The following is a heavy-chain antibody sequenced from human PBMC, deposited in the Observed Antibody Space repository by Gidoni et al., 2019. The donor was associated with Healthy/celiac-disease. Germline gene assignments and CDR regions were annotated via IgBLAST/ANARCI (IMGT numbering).Heavy chain of an antibody. CDR2: INHSGST. J-gene: IGHJ4*02. D-gene: IGHD2-15*01. Sequence: QVQLRQWGAGLLKPSETLSLTCAVYGGSFRGYYWSWIRQPPGKGLEWIGEINHSGSTNYTPSLKSRVTISVDTSKNQFSLKLSSVTAADTAVYYCARAYEGCSGGSCYSLGEFDYWGQGTLVTVSS. CDR3: ARAYEGCSGGSCYSLGEFDY. V-gene: IGHV4-34*01. CDR1: GGSFRGYY.